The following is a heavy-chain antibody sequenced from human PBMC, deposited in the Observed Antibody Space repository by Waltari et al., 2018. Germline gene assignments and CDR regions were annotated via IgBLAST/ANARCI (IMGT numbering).Heavy chain of an antibody. V-gene: IGHV1-69*14. D-gene: IGHD1-26*01. Sequence: QVQLVQSGAEVKKAGSSVKVSCMASGVTFSSNPVSWVRQAPGQGLEWMGGLIPVVGTAKYAQKFQGRVTITADTSTSTAYLELKSLGSDDTAVYYCARKRGSYLSYFDFWGQGTLVTVPS. CDR1: GVTFSSNP. CDR3: ARKRGSYLSYFDF. J-gene: IGHJ4*02. CDR2: LIPVVGTA.